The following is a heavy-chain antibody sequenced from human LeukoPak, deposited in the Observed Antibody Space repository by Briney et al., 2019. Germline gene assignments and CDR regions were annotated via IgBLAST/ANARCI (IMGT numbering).Heavy chain of an antibody. D-gene: IGHD2-15*01. V-gene: IGHV1-18*01. CDR3: ARYCSGGSCYEVHDY. Sequence: ASVKVSCKASGYTFTSYGISWVRQAPGQGLEWMGWISAYNGNTNYAQKLQGRVTMTTDTSTSTAYMELRSLRSDDTAVYYCARYCSGGSCYEVHDYWGQGTLVTFSS. CDR1: GYTFTSYG. CDR2: ISAYNGNT. J-gene: IGHJ4*02.